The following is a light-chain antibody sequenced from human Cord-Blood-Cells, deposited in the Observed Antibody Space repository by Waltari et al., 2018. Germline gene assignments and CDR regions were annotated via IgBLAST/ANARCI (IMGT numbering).Light chain of an antibody. Sequence: EIVLTQSPATLSLSPGERATLSCRASQRVSSSLAWYQQKPGQAPRLLIYAASNRATGVPARFSGGVSGTDFSLTISSLEPEDFAVYYCQQRSNWPPYPFGQGTKLEIK. CDR3: QQRSNWPPYP. J-gene: IGKJ2*01. CDR2: AAS. CDR1: QRVSSS. V-gene: IGKV3-11*01.